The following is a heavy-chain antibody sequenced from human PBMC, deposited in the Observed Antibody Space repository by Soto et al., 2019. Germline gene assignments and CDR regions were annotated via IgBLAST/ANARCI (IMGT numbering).Heavy chain of an antibody. CDR2: INPSGGST. V-gene: IGHV1-46*01. Sequence: ASVKVSCKASGYTFTSYYMHWVRQAPGQGLEWMGIINPSGGSTNYAQKFQGRFTMTRDTFTSTVYMDLSSLRSEDTAIYYCARDLTSGDYWGQGTLVTVSS. J-gene: IGHJ4*02. CDR1: GYTFTSYY. CDR3: ARDLTSGDY. D-gene: IGHD7-27*01.